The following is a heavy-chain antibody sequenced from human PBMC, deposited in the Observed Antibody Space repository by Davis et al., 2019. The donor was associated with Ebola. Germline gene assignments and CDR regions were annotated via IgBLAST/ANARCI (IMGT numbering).Heavy chain of an antibody. CDR2: MSASGGVT. J-gene: IGHJ6*02. Sequence: GESLKISCAASGFTFSSFGMSWVRQAPGKGLEWISAMSASGGVTNYADSVKGRFAISRDNSKNTLYLQMNSLRAEDTAVYYCAKSSVAGTSGMDVWGQGTTVTVSS. CDR1: GFTFSSFG. V-gene: IGHV3-23*01. CDR3: AKSSVAGTSGMDV. D-gene: IGHD6-19*01.